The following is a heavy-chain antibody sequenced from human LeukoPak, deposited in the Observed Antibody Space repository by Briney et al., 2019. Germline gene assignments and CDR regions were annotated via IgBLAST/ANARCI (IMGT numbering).Heavy chain of an antibody. CDR1: GFTFSTHW. J-gene: IGHJ4*02. Sequence: PGGSLRLSCAASGFTFSTHWMSWVRQAPGKGLERVANIKQDGSEKYYVDSVKGRFTISRDNAKNSLYLQMNSLRAEDTAVYYCTRYGGWFFDYWGQGTLVTVSS. CDR3: TRYGGWFFDY. CDR2: IKQDGSEK. V-gene: IGHV3-7*01. D-gene: IGHD3-10*01.